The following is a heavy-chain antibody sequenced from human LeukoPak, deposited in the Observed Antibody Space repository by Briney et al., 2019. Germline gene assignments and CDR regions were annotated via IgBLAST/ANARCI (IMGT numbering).Heavy chain of an antibody. Sequence: GGSLRLSCAASGFTFSSYWMSWVRQAPGKGLEWVANIKQDGSEKYSVDSVKGRFAISRDNAKNSLYLQMNSLRAEDTAVYYCARGTSWELLYYYYGMDVWGQGTTVTVSS. V-gene: IGHV3-7*01. CDR2: IKQDGSEK. J-gene: IGHJ6*02. CDR1: GFTFSSYW. CDR3: ARGTSWELLYYYYGMDV. D-gene: IGHD1-26*01.